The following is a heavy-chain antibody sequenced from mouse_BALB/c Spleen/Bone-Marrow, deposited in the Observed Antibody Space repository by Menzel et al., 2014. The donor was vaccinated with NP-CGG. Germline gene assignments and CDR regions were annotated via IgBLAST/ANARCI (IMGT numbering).Heavy chain of an antibody. Sequence: EVKLVESGGDLVKPGGSLKLSCAASGFTFSSYGMSWVRQTPDKRLEWVATISSGGSYTYYPDSVKGRFTISRDNAKNTLYLQMSSLKSEDTAMDYCASGNYYAMDYWGQGTSGTVSS. CDR2: ISSGGSYT. CDR3: ASGNYYAMDY. J-gene: IGHJ4*01. V-gene: IGHV5-6*01. D-gene: IGHD1-1*01. CDR1: GFTFSSYG.